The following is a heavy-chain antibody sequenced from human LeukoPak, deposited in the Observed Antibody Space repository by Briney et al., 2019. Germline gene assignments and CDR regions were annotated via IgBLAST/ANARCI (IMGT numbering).Heavy chain of an antibody. CDR3: ARDDLRHGYWYYYYGMDV. D-gene: IGHD3-22*01. Sequence: GGSLRLSCAASGFTFSDYYMSWIRQAPGKGLEWVSYISSSGSTIYYADSVKGRFTISRDNAKHSLYLQMNSLRAEDTAVYYCARDDLRHGYWYYYYGMDVWGQGTTVTVSS. V-gene: IGHV3-11*01. J-gene: IGHJ6*02. CDR2: ISSSGSTI. CDR1: GFTFSDYY.